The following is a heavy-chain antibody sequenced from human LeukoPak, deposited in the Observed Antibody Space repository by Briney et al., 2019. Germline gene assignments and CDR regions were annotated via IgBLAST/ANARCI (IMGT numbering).Heavy chain of an antibody. J-gene: IGHJ4*02. D-gene: IGHD2-2*01. CDR1: GYTFTGYC. V-gene: IGHV1-2*02. CDR2: INPNSGGT. CDR3: ARGSWYQLLPFDY. Sequence: ASVKVSCKASGYTFTGYCMHWVRQAPGQGLEWMGWINPNSGGTNYAQKFQGRVTMTRDTSISTAYMELSRLRSDDTAVYYCARGSWYQLLPFDYWGQGTLVTVSS.